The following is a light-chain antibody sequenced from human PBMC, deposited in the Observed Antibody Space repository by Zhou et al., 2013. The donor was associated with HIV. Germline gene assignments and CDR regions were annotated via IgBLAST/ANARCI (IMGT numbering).Light chain of an antibody. CDR1: QSVSSSY. CDR2: GTS. V-gene: IGKV3-20*01. Sequence: EIVLTQSPGTLSLSPGERATLSCRASQSVSSSYLAWYQQKPGQAPRLLIYGTSSRATGIPHRFSGSGSGTDFTLTISGLEPEDFAVYYCQQYGSSPRTFGRGTKVEIK. CDR3: QQYGSSPRT. J-gene: IGKJ1*01.